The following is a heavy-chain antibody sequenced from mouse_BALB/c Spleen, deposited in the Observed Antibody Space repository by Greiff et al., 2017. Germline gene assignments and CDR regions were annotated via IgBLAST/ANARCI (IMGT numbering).Heavy chain of an antibody. V-gene: IGHV14-1*02. CDR2: IDPENGNT. J-gene: IGHJ2*01. CDR1: GFNIKDYY. D-gene: IGHD2-2*01. CDR3: ASGLQGYFDY. Sequence: VQLKESGAELVRPGALVKLSCKASGFNIKDYYMHWVKQRPEQGLEWIGWIDPENGNTIYDPKFQGKASITADTSSNTAYLQLSSLTSEDTAVYYCASGLQGYFDYWGQGTTLTVSS.